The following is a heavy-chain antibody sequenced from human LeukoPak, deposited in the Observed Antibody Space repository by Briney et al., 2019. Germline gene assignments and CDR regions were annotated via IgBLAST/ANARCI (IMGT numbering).Heavy chain of an antibody. CDR3: ARDLENGYYDILTGYYSSAMDV. CDR1: GFTVSSNY. D-gene: IGHD3-9*01. V-gene: IGHV3-66*01. Sequence: GGSLTLSCAVSGFTVSSNYMSWVRQAPGKGLEWVSVIYSGGGTYYADSVKGRFTISRDYSKKTLYLQMNSLRAEDTAVYYCARDLENGYYDILTGYYSSAMDVWGQGTTVTVSS. J-gene: IGHJ6*02. CDR2: IYSGGGT.